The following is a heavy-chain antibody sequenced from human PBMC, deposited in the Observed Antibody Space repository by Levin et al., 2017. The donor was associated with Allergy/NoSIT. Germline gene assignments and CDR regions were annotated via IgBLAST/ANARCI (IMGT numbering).Heavy chain of an antibody. Sequence: GGSLRLSCAASGFTFSGYTLNWVRQAPGKGLEGVSSISSSSTYIYYADSLKGRFTISRDDAKNSLSLQMNSLRVEDTAVYYCASDGSYDTLDIWGQGTMVTVSS. V-gene: IGHV3-21*01. D-gene: IGHD6-6*01. CDR1: GFTFSGYT. CDR3: ASDGSYDTLDI. CDR2: ISSSSTYI. J-gene: IGHJ3*02.